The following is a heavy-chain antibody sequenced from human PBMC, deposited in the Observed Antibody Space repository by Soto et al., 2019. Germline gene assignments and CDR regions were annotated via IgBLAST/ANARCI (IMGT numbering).Heavy chain of an antibody. V-gene: IGHV1-2*04. CDR2: INPNSGVT. J-gene: IGHJ6*03. Sequence: QVQLVQSGAEVRKPGASVTVSCRSSGDSFNDYYIHWVRQVPGQGLEWMGWINPNSGVTKYAQKFQSWVSMTRDTSIRTVYMQLSRLRSDDTAVYYCARESGGATATLDYYYFYVDVWGTGTTVTVSS. CDR3: ARESGGATATLDYYYFYVDV. D-gene: IGHD5-12*01. CDR1: GDSFNDYY.